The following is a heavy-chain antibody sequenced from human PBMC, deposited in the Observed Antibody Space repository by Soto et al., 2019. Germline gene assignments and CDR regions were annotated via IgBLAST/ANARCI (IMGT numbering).Heavy chain of an antibody. CDR1: GYSFTSYW. V-gene: IGHV5-51*01. CDR2: IYPGDSDT. Sequence: GESLKISCKGSGYSFTSYWIGWVRQMPGKGLEWMGIIYPGDSDTRYSPSFQGQVTISADKSISTAYLQWSSLKASDTARYYCARRNWGGGEHDAFDIWGQGTMVTVSS. CDR3: ARRNWGGGEHDAFDI. J-gene: IGHJ3*02. D-gene: IGHD7-27*01.